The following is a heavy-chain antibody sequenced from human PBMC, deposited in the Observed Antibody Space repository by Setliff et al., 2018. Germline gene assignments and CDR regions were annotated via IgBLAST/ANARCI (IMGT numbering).Heavy chain of an antibody. D-gene: IGHD2-2*01. V-gene: IGHV3-33*06. CDR3: AKMAGYCSSTSCSYYYYYMDV. CDR2: IWYDGSNK. J-gene: IGHJ6*03. Sequence: GGSLRLSCAASGFTFSSYGMHWVRQAPGKGLEWVAVIWYDGSNKYYADSVKGRFTISRDNSKNTLYLQMNSLRAEDTAVYYCAKMAGYCSSTSCSYYYYYMDVWGQGTTVTVSS. CDR1: GFTFSSYG.